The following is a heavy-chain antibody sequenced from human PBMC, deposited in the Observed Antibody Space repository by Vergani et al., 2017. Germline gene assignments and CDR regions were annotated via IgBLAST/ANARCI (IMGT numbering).Heavy chain of an antibody. V-gene: IGHV1-69*13. CDR3: ARDSPPDIVVVPAAPYYYYGMDV. Sequence: QVQLVQSGAEVKKPGSSVKVSCKASGGTFSSYAISWVRQAPGQGLEWMGRIIPIFGTANYAQKFQGRVTITADESTSTAYMELGSLRSEDTAVYYCARDSPPDIVVVPAAPYYYYGMDVWGQGTTVTVSS. D-gene: IGHD2-2*01. J-gene: IGHJ6*02. CDR2: IIPIFGTA. CDR1: GGTFSSYA.